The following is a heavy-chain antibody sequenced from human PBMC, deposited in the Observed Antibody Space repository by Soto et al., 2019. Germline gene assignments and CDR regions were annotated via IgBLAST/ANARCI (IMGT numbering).Heavy chain of an antibody. CDR3: ARSVAVPGAHIDY. J-gene: IGHJ4*02. V-gene: IGHV4-59*01. D-gene: IGHD6-19*01. CDR2: VYYTGST. CDR1: GGSISGSY. Sequence: SEALSLTCSVSGGSISGSYWSWIRQSPGKGLEWLGYVYYTGSTNYSPSLRSRVSISVDTSKNEFSLRLSSVTAADTAVYFCARSVAVPGAHIDYWGQGTQVTVSS.